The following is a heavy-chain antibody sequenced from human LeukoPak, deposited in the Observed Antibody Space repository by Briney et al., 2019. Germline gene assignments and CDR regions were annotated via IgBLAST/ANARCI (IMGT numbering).Heavy chain of an antibody. CDR1: GFTFSSYS. Sequence: GGSLRLSCAASGFTFSSYSMNWVRQAPGKGLEWVSYISSSSSTIYYADSVKGRFTISGDNAKNSLYLQMNSLRAEDTAVYSCAKGYYGSGSYGWFDYWGQGTLVTVSS. V-gene: IGHV3-48*01. CDR3: AKGYYGSGSYGWFDY. J-gene: IGHJ4*02. CDR2: ISSSSSTI. D-gene: IGHD3-10*01.